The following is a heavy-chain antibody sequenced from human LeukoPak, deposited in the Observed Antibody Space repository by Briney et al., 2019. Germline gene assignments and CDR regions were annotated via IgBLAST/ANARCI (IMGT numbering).Heavy chain of an antibody. V-gene: IGHV3-23*01. Sequence: PGGSLRLSCAASGFTFKSSAMTWVRQAPGKGLEWVSAISDSVGDTISTDSVKDRFTISRDNAKNTLYLQMNSLRADDTAVYYCAKGGSYGPLDYWGQGTLVTVSS. CDR1: GFTFKSSA. J-gene: IGHJ4*02. D-gene: IGHD1-26*01. CDR3: AKGGSYGPLDY. CDR2: ISDSVGDT.